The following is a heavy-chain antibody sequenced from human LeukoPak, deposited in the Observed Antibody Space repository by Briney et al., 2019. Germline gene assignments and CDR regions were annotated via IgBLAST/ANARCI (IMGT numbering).Heavy chain of an antibody. CDR2: ISDTGNTI. Sequence: GGSLRLSCAASGFTFTDYYMTWIRQAPGKGLEWVSHISDTGNTIYYADSVKGRFTISRDNTENSLYLQMNSLRAEDTAVYHCAREYCSGGSCYLAGDYWGQGTLVSVSS. J-gene: IGHJ4*02. CDR1: GFTFTDYY. D-gene: IGHD2-15*01. CDR3: AREYCSGGSCYLAGDY. V-gene: IGHV3-11*01.